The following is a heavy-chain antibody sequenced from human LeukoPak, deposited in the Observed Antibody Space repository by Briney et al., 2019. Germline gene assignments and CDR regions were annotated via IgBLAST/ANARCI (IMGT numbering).Heavy chain of an antibody. J-gene: IGHJ5*02. CDR1: GYTFTDYY. Sequence: ASVKVSCKASGYTFTDYYIHWVRQAPGQGLEWMGRINPNSGGTNYAQRFQGRVTVTRDTSISTAYMELSTLRSDDAAVYYCAGDKRSTAGNWFDPWGQGTLVTVSS. V-gene: IGHV1-2*06. D-gene: IGHD1-14*01. CDR2: INPNSGGT. CDR3: AGDKRSTAGNWFDP.